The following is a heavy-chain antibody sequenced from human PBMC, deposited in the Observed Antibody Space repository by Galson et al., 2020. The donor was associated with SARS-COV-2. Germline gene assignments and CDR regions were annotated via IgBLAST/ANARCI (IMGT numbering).Heavy chain of an antibody. D-gene: IGHD2-2*03. CDR1: GFILRDYD. V-gene: IGHV3-23*01. CDR2: ITSNDDVA. CDR3: AKHWIRTHDF. Sequence: GGSLRLSCVVSGFILRDYDVSWVRQAPGQGLEWISVITSNDDVAYYAESVRGRFTVSRDNSKNTVYLQMHSLRAEDTALYFCAKHWIRTHDFWGQGTMVVVSS. J-gene: IGHJ4*02.